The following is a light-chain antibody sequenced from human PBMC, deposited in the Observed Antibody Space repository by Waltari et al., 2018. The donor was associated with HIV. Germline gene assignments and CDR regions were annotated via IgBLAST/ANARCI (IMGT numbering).Light chain of an antibody. CDR3: QSYDNTVSDSVV. V-gene: IGLV1-40*03. J-gene: IGLJ2*01. CDR2: GAN. Sequence: QSVLTQPPSVSGAPGQRVTISCSGSSHIGPRFDVLWYQQLPGTAPSSLIYGANNRPSGVPDRFSGSKSGASASRVIGGLQDEDEGDYYCQSYDNTVSDSVVFGGGTRVTVL. CDR1: SHIGPRFD.